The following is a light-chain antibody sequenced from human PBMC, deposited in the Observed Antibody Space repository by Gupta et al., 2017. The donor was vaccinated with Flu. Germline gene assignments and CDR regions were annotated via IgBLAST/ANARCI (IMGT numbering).Light chain of an antibody. CDR3: QQSYSVPWT. CDR1: QSTSTY. J-gene: IGKJ1*01. CDR2: AAS. V-gene: IGKV1-39*01. Sequence: DIQMTQSPSSLSASIGDRVTITCRASQSTSTYLNWYQQQPGKAPKLLIYAASSLQSGVPSRFSGSGSGTDFTLTITSLQSEDFATYYCQQSYSVPWTFGQGTXVEIK.